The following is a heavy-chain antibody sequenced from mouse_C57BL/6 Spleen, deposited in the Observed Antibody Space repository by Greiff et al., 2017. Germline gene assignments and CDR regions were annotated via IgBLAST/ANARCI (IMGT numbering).Heavy chain of an antibody. J-gene: IGHJ1*03. V-gene: IGHV1-26*01. Sequence: VQLQQSGPELVKPGASVKISCKASGYTFTDYYMNWVKQSHGKSLEWIGDINPNYGATSYNQKFKGKATLTVDETSSTAYMELRSLTSEASAVYYCARGGLRRNWYFDVWGTGTTVTVSS. CDR1: GYTFTDYY. CDR3: ARGGLRRNWYFDV. CDR2: INPNYGAT. D-gene: IGHD2-4*01.